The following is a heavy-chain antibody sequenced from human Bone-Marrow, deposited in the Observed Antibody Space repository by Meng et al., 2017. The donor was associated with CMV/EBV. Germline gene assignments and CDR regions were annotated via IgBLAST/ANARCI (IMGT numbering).Heavy chain of an antibody. J-gene: IGHJ4*02. D-gene: IGHD3-3*01. V-gene: IGHV1-2*02. Sequence: ASVKVSCKASGYTFTSYGISWVRQAPGQGLEWMGWINPNSGGTNYAQKFRGRVTMTRDTSISTAYMELSRLRSDDTAVYYCAKRDWSGYYYYFDYWGQGTLVTVSS. CDR3: AKRDWSGYYYYFDY. CDR1: GYTFTSYG. CDR2: INPNSGGT.